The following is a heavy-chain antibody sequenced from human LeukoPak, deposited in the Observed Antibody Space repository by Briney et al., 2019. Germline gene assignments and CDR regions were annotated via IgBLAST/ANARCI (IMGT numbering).Heavy chain of an antibody. V-gene: IGHV3-48*03. Sequence: GGSVRVSCTVSGFTFSACDLTWVRQAPGKGLEWVASISRSGSTTYYAHSVKGRFTISRDNAKNSLSLQMNSLRAEATAVYYCARDATMVRHQLVVLDMGGGETMVSV. D-gene: IGHD3-10*01. CDR1: GFTFSACD. CDR3: ARDATMVRHQLVVLDM. J-gene: IGHJ3*02. CDR2: ISRSGSTT.